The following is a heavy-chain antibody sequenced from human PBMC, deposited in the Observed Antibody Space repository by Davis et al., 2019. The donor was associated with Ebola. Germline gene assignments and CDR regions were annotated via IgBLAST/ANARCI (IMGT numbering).Heavy chain of an antibody. V-gene: IGHV1-69*13. J-gene: IGHJ4*02. D-gene: IGHD6-13*01. Sequence: SVKVSCKASGGTFSSYAISWVRQAPGQGLEWMGGIIPIFGTANYAQKFQGRVTITADERTSTAYMELSSLRSEDTAVYYCARDGTIAADEAFDIWGQGTLVTVSS. CDR3: ARDGTIAADEAFDI. CDR2: IIPIFGTA. CDR1: GGTFSSYA.